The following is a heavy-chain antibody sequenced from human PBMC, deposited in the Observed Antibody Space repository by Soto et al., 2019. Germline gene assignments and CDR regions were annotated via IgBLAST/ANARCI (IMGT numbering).Heavy chain of an antibody. CDR3: AKDMTDILTQNLDY. Sequence: EVQLVESGGGLVQPGRSLRLSCAVSGFTFDDYAMHWVRQAPGEGLEWVSGINWNSRSIGYADSVKGRFTISRDNAKNSLYLQMNSLGAEDTAFYYCAKDMTDILTQNLDYWGQGTLVTVAS. D-gene: IGHD3-9*01. CDR1: GFTFDDYA. J-gene: IGHJ4*02. V-gene: IGHV3-9*01. CDR2: INWNSRSI.